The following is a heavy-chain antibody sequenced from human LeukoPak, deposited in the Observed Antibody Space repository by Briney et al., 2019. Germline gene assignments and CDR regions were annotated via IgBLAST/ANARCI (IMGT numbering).Heavy chain of an antibody. CDR3: AKDMNPYGSGGDFQH. Sequence: PGGSLRLSCAASGFSFDDYAMYWVRQVPGKGLEWVSGISWNSGSIGYADSVKGRFTISRDNAKKSLYLQMNSLRAEDTALYYCAKDMNPYGSGGDFQHWGQGTLVSVSS. D-gene: IGHD3-10*01. CDR1: GFSFDDYA. CDR2: ISWNSGSI. V-gene: IGHV3-9*01. J-gene: IGHJ1*01.